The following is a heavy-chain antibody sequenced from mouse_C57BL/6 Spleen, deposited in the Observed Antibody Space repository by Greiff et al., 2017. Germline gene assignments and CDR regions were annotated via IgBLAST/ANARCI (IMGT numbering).Heavy chain of an antibody. CDR2: IDPSDSYT. Sequence: QVQLQQPGAELVMPGASVKLSCKASGYTFTSYWMHWVKQRPGQGLEWIGEIDPSDSYTNYNQKFKGKSTLTVDKSSSTAYMQLSSLTSEDSAVYYCARFYYGSSYGYFDYWGQGTTLTVSS. V-gene: IGHV1-69*01. CDR1: GYTFTSYW. D-gene: IGHD1-1*01. CDR3: ARFYYGSSYGYFDY. J-gene: IGHJ2*01.